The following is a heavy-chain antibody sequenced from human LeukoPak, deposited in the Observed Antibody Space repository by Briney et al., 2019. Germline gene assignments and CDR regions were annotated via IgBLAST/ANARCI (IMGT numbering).Heavy chain of an antibody. V-gene: IGHV1-69*06. J-gene: IGHJ5*02. CDR3: ARDFPTYYDSSGYYFGWFDP. CDR1: GGTFSSYA. Sequence: SVKVSCKASGGTFSSYAISWVRQAPGQGLEWMGGIIPIFGTANYAQKFQGRVTITADKSTSTAYMELSSLRSEDTAVYYCARDFPTYYDSSGYYFGWFDPWGQGTLVTVSS. CDR2: IIPIFGTA. D-gene: IGHD3-22*01.